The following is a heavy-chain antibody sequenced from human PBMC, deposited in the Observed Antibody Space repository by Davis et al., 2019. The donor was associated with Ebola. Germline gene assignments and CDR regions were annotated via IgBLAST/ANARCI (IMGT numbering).Heavy chain of an antibody. CDR3: ARGWLRGDMDV. CDR1: GDSVSSGG. D-gene: IGHD5-18*01. Sequence: HSQTLSLTCAISGDSVSSGGWNWIRQSPSRGLEWLGRTYYSSKWYNDYAVSVKSRITINPDTSKNQFSLQLNSVTPEDTALYYCARGWLRGDMDVWGEGTTVTVSS. V-gene: IGHV6-1*01. CDR2: TYYSSKWYN. J-gene: IGHJ6*04.